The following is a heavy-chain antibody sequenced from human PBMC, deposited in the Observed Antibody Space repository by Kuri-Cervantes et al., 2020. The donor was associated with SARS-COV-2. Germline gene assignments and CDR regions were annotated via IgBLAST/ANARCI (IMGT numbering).Heavy chain of an antibody. D-gene: IGHD3-16*01. V-gene: IGHV4-34*01. CDR3: ARGRVYARRIYYYYYGMDV. CDR2: INHSGST. CDR1: GGSFSGYY. J-gene: IGHJ6*02. Sequence: GSLRLSCAVYGGSFSGYYWSWIRQPPGKGLEWIREINHSGSTNYNPSLKSRVTISVDTSKNQFSLKLSSVTAADTAVYYCARGRVYARRIYYYYYGMDVWGQGTTVTVSS.